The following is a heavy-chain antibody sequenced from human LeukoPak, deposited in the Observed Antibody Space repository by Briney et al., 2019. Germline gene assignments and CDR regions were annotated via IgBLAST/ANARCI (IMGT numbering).Heavy chain of an antibody. D-gene: IGHD6-6*01. CDR3: TRDTVYSRSSGGKSFDY. CDR2: IRSKAYGGTT. V-gene: IGHV3-49*03. CDR1: GFTFGDYA. J-gene: IGHJ4*02. Sequence: GGSLRFSCTASGFTFGDYAMSWFRQSQGKWLEWVGFIRSKAYGGTTEYAASVKGRFTISRDDSKSIAYLQMNSLKTEDTAVYYCTRDTVYSRSSGGKSFDYWGQGTLVTVSS.